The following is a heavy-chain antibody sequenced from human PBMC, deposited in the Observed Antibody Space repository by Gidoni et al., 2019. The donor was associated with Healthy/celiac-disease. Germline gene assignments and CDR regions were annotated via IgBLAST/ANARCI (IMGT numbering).Heavy chain of an antibody. Sequence: QVQLVASGGGVVQPGRSLRLSCADSGFTFSSYAMHWVRQAPGKGLEWVAVISYDGSNKYYADSVKCRFTISRDNSKNTLYLQMNSLRAEDTAVYYCARGVAAAGTDYWGQGTLVTVSS. V-gene: IGHV3-30-3*01. J-gene: IGHJ4*02. D-gene: IGHD6-13*01. CDR3: ARGVAAAGTDY. CDR1: GFTFSSYA. CDR2: ISYDGSNK.